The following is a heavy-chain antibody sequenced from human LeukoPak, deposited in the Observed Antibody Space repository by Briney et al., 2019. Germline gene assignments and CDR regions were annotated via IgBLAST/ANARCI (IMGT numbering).Heavy chain of an antibody. J-gene: IGHJ5*02. Sequence: SETLSLTCTVSGGSVSSGSYYWSWIRQPPGKGLEWIGYVYYTGSTNYNPSPKSRVTISVDTSKNQFSLKLTSVTAADTAVYYCARSGVGVAGTDRWGQGTLVTVSS. V-gene: IGHV4-61*01. CDR2: VYYTGST. CDR1: GGSVSSGSYY. CDR3: ARSGVGVAGTDR. D-gene: IGHD6-19*01.